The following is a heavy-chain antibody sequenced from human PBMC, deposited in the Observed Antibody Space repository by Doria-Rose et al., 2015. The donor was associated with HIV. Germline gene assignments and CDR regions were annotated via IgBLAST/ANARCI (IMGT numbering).Heavy chain of an antibody. V-gene: IGHV2-26*01. CDR2: IYSYDER. Sequence: QITLKESGPVLVKPTETLTLTCTVSGVSLSSPGMGVSWIRQPPGKALEWLANIYSYDERSYKTSPKSRLTISRCTSKSQVVLTMTDMDPVDTATYYCARIKSSRWYHKYYFDFWGQGTLVIVST. J-gene: IGHJ4*02. D-gene: IGHD6-13*01. CDR1: GVSLSSPGMG. CDR3: ARIKSSRWYHKYYFDF.